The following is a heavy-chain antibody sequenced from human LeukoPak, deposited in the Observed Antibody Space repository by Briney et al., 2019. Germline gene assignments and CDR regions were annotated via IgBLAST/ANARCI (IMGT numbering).Heavy chain of an antibody. J-gene: IGHJ6*02. CDR3: ARSGPGIAAAVYYYGMDV. D-gene: IGHD6-13*01. CDR2: IYYSGST. CDR1: GGSISSNNYY. V-gene: IGHV4-39*01. Sequence: ASETLSLTCTVSGGSISSNNYYWGWIRQPPGKGLEWVGSIYYSGSTYYNPSLKSRVTISVDTSKNQFSLKLSSVTAADTAVYYCARSGPGIAAAVYYYGMDVWGQGTTVTVSS.